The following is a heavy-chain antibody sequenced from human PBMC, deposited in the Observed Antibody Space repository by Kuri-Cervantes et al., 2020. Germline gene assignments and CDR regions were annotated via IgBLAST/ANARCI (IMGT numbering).Heavy chain of an antibody. CDR3: AGGSGYPAFDI. J-gene: IGHJ3*02. CDR1: GGSISSGGYY. CDR2: IYYSGSS. D-gene: IGHD3-22*01. Sequence: SETLSLTCTVSGGSISSGGYYWSWIRQPPGKGLEWIGSIYYSGSSYYNPSLKSRVTISVDTSKNQFSLKLSSVTAADTAVYYCAGGSGYPAFDIWGQGTMVTVSS. V-gene: IGHV4-39*01.